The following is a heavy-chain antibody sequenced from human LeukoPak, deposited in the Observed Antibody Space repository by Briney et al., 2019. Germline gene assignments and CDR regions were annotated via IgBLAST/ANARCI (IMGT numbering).Heavy chain of an antibody. CDR2: SNWNGART. Sequence: GGSLRLSCAASGFPFDDYGMTWVRQAPGKGLEWVSDSNWNGARTGYADSVKGRFTISRDNAKNSLYLQMNSLTAEDTALYYCARRRRLGDFPHYYYMDVWGKGTTVTISS. CDR3: ARRRRLGDFPHYYYMDV. D-gene: IGHD3-16*01. V-gene: IGHV3-20*04. J-gene: IGHJ6*03. CDR1: GFPFDDYG.